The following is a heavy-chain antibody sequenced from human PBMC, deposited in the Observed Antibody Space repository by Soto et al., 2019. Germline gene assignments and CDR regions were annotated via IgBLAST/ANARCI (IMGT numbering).Heavy chain of an antibody. V-gene: IGHV4-31*03. CDR2: IYYNGIT. J-gene: IGHJ6*04. D-gene: IGHD3-3*01. CDR1: GDSVDQRNYY. Sequence: SETLSLTCSVSGDSVDQRNYYWTWIRQRPGKGLEWLGNIYYNGITFYNSSLKSRLTISIDTSKNQFSLKVTSVTAADTAMYFCARDKGYHVFGSASHFYSCQDVGGKGPRVTVS. CDR3: ARDKGYHVFGSASHFYSCQDV.